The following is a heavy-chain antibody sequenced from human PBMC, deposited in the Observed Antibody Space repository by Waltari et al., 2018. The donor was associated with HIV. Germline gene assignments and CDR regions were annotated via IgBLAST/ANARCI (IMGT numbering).Heavy chain of an antibody. V-gene: IGHV3-48*04. J-gene: IGHJ6*02. CDR1: GLPFCTYS. CDR2: ISSTSNTI. D-gene: IGHD2-15*01. Sequence: EVQLVESGGGLVQHGGFLRLSCAASGLPFCTYSMTVVRQAPGKGLEWVSYISSTSNTIYYADSVKGRFTVSRDNAKNSLSLQMNSLRAEDTAVYFCAKEVVALPHYYYYGLDVWGQGTTVTVSS. CDR3: AKEVVALPHYYYYGLDV.